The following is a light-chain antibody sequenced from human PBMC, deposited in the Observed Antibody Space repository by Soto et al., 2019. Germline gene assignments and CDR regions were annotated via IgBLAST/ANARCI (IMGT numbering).Light chain of an antibody. J-gene: IGKJ4*01. Sequence: DLQMTQSPSSLSASVGDRVTITCRASQSISSYLNWYQQKPGKAPKLLIYAASSLQSGVPSMFSGSRSGTEFTLTISSLQPEDFATYYCQQSYSTPPTFGGGTKVEIK. V-gene: IGKV1-39*01. CDR3: QQSYSTPPT. CDR2: AAS. CDR1: QSISSY.